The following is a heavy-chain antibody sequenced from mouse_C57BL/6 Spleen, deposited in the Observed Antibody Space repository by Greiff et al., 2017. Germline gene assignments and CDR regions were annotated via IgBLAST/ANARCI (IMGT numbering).Heavy chain of an antibody. CDR1: GYTFTSYW. D-gene: IGHD1-1*01. CDR3: AGYYGSSYENYFDY. Sequence: QVQLQQPGAELVKPGASVKMSCKASGYTFTSYWITWVKQRPGQGLEWIGDIYPGSGSTTYNEKFKSKATLTVDKSSSTADMQLSSLTSEDSAVYYCAGYYGSSYENYFDYWGQGTTLTVSS. CDR2: IYPGSGST. J-gene: IGHJ2*01. V-gene: IGHV1-55*01.